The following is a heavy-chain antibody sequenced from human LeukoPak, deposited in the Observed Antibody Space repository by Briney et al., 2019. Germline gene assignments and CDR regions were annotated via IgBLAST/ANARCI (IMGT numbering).Heavy chain of an antibody. D-gene: IGHD3-9*01. CDR2: ISWNSGSI. J-gene: IGHJ4*02. Sequence: GGSLRLSCAASGFTFDDYAMHWVRQAPGKGLEWVSGISWNSGSIGYADSVKGRFTISRDNAKNSLYLQMNSLRAEDTAVYYCARYDILTGPSFDYWGQGTLVTVSS. V-gene: IGHV3-9*01. CDR1: GFTFDDYA. CDR3: ARYDILTGPSFDY.